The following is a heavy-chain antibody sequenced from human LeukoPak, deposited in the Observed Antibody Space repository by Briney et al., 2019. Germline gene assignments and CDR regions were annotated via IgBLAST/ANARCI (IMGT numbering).Heavy chain of an antibody. V-gene: IGHV4-31*03. CDR3: AREDTISLFDY. CDR2: IYYSGST. Sequence: SSETLSLTCTVSGGSISSGGYYWSWIRQHPGKGLEWIGYIYYSGSTYYNPSLKSRVTISVDTSKNQFSLRLSSVTAADTAVYYCAREDTISLFDYWGQGTLVIVSS. CDR1: GGSISSGGYY. J-gene: IGHJ4*02. D-gene: IGHD3-3*01.